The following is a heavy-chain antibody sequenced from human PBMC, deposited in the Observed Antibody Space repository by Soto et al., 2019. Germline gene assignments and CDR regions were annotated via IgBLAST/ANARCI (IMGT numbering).Heavy chain of an antibody. V-gene: IGHV4-34*01. CDR3: ARGPIGPTRLSYYYYGMDV. D-gene: IGHD2-8*01. CDR2: ISHSGVT. CDR1: GGSLSNYY. Sequence: SETRSRTWCVGGGSLSNYYWSWIRQSPGKGLEWIGEISHSGVTNHNPSLKSRFTISVDTSKRQFSLKVRSLTAAGTAVYYSARGPIGPTRLSYYYYGMDVGGQGTTVTVSS. J-gene: IGHJ6*02.